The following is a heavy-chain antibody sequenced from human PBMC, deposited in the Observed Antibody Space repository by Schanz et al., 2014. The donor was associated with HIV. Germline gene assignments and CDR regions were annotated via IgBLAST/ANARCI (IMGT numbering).Heavy chain of an antibody. CDR2: FNVMLSKI. Sequence: QVQLVQSGAEVKKTGSSVKVSCKASGGTFRSNAITWVRQAPGQGLEWIGHFNVMLSKINSAQKFQGRVSMTADPSTNTAYMEMRGLRFEDTAVYYCARGALYYYDSTGYYHLDYWGQGTLVTVSS. J-gene: IGHJ4*02. D-gene: IGHD3-22*01. CDR3: ARGALYYYDSTGYYHLDY. CDR1: GGTFRSNA. V-gene: IGHV1-69*01.